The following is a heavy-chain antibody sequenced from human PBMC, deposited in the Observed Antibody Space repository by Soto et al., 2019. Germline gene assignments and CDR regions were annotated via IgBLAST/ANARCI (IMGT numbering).Heavy chain of an antibody. CDR2: ISAYNGNT. CDR3: ARVRGEYVGLSGSPIDY. D-gene: IGHD4-17*01. V-gene: IGHV1-18*01. Sequence: GASVKVSCKASGYTFTSYGINWVRQAPGQGLEWMGWISAYNGNTNYAQKLQGRVTMTTDTSTSTAYMELRSLRSDDTAVYYCARVRGEYVGLSGSPIDYWGQGTLVTVSS. J-gene: IGHJ4*02. CDR1: GYTFTSYG.